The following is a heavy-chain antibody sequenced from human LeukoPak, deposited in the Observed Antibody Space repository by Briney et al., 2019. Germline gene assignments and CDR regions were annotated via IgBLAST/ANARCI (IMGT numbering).Heavy chain of an antibody. V-gene: IGHV3-23*01. CDR2: ISGSGGST. Sequence: PGGSLRLSCAASGFTFSSYAMSWVRQAPGKGLEWLSSISGSGGSTYYADSVKGRFTISRDNSKNTLYLQMISLRVEDTAVYYCAKYYGDYYYYYYMDVWGKGTTVTVSS. J-gene: IGHJ6*03. D-gene: IGHD4-17*01. CDR1: GFTFSSYA. CDR3: AKYYGDYYYYYYMDV.